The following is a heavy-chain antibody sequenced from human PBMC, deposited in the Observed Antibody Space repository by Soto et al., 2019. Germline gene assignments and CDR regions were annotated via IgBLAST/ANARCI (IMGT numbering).Heavy chain of an antibody. CDR3: GTLACVDPVYTHFDY. J-gene: IGHJ4*02. Sequence: GGSLRLSCAASGFPFSNAWMNWVRQAPGKGLEWVGRIKTNAQGGATDYAVPVKGRFTISRDDSKNTLYLQMDSLKTGDTAVYFWGTLACVDPVYTHFDYWGLGALVTVSS. D-gene: IGHD2-15*01. V-gene: IGHV3-15*01. CDR2: IKTNAQGGAT. CDR1: GFPFSNAW.